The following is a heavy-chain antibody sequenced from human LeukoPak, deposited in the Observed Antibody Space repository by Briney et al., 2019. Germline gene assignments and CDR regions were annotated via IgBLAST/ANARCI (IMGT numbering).Heavy chain of an antibody. CDR1: GGSISSGGYY. V-gene: IGHV4-31*03. CDR3: ARGDYGALFDY. D-gene: IGHD4-17*01. Sequence: SETLSLTCTVSGGSISSGGYYWSWIRQHPGKGLEWIGYIYYSGSTYYNPSLKSRVTISVDTSKNQFSLKLSSVTAADTAVYYCARGDYGALFDYWGQGTLVTVSS. J-gene: IGHJ4*02. CDR2: IYYSGST.